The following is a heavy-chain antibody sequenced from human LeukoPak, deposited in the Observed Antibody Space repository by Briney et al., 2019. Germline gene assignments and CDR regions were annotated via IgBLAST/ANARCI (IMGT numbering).Heavy chain of an antibody. CDR2: IYYSGST. J-gene: IGHJ4*02. CDR3: ASGAGWLIDY. CDR1: GGSISSYY. D-gene: IGHD6-19*01. V-gene: IGHV4-59*08. Sequence: PSETLSLTCTVSGGSISSYYWSWIRQPPGKGLEWIGYIYYSGSTNYNPSLKSRITMSRDTSKKQFSLKLTSVTVADTAMYYCASGAGWLIDYWGQGTLVSVSS.